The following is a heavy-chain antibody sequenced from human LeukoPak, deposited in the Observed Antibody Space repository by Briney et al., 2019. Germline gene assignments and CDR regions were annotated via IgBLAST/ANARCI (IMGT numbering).Heavy chain of an antibody. V-gene: IGHV3-7*01. CDR2: IREDGSEK. D-gene: IGHD2-8*01. J-gene: IGHJ4*02. CDR1: GFTFSSSW. Sequence: PGGSLRLSCAASGFTFSSSWMTWVRQAPGKGLEWVASIREDGSEKTSVDSAKGRFTISRDNAKNSLYLQMDSLRAEDTAVYYCARGPTNGQAFDYWGQGTLVSVSS. CDR3: ARGPTNGQAFDY.